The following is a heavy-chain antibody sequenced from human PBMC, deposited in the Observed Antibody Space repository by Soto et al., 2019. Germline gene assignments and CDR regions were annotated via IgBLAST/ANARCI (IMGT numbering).Heavy chain of an antibody. CDR2: IRSKAYGGTT. CDR3: TRADTRYYFDY. CDR1: GFTFGDYA. V-gene: IGHV3-49*03. J-gene: IGHJ4*02. D-gene: IGHD5-18*01. Sequence: GSLRPSCTASGFTFGDYAMSWFRQAPGKGLEWVGFIRSKAYGGTTEYAASVKGRFTISRDDSKSIAYLQMNSLKTEDTAVYYCTRADTRYYFDYWGQGTLVTVSS.